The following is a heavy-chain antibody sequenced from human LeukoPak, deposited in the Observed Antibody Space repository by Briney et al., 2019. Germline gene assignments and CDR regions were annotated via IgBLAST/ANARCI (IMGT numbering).Heavy chain of an antibody. Sequence: GRSLRLSCAAAGFTFDDYGMSWVRQPPGKGLEWVSGTNWNGGSTSYADSVKGRFTISRNNAKNSLYLQMNSLRVEDTALYHCARGPANHYGMDVWGQGTTVTVSS. D-gene: IGHD4/OR15-4a*01. CDR2: TNWNGGST. V-gene: IGHV3-20*01. CDR3: ARGPANHYGMDV. J-gene: IGHJ6*02. CDR1: GFTFDDYG.